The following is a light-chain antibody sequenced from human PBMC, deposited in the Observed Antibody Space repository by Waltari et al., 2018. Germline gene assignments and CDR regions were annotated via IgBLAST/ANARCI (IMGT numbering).Light chain of an antibody. CDR1: QSLLDTDGNTY. CDR3: MQAFETPPT. J-gene: IGKJ4*01. Sequence: DFVLTQTPLSLPVTPGEPASISCRSNQSLLDTDGNTYLFWLLQKPGQPPLLLIYRVSTRFAGVPDRFSGSGSGTDFTLKISRVEAEDVGTYYCMQAFETPPTFGGGTKVEIK. CDR2: RVS. V-gene: IGKV2-29*02.